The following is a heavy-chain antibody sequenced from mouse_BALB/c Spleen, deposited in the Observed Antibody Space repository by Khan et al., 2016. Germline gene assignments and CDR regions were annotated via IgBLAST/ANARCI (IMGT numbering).Heavy chain of an antibody. Sequence: QIQLVQSGPELKKPGETVKISCKASGYTFINYGMNWVKQAPGKGLKWMGWINTNTGEPTYAEEFKGRFAFSLETSASTAYLQINNLKNEDTATYFWARLGSYGSRDNDFDYWGHGTTLTVSS. V-gene: IGHV9-3*02. D-gene: IGHD1-1*01. CDR2: INTNTGEP. CDR1: GYTFINYG. J-gene: IGHJ2*01. CDR3: ARLGSYGSRDNDFDY.